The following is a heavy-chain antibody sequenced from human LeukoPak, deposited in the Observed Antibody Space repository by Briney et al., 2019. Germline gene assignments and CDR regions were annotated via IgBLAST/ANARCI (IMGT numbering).Heavy chain of an antibody. CDR2: IYYSGST. J-gene: IGHJ5*02. D-gene: IGHD2/OR15-2a*01. Sequence: SETLSLTCAVYGGSISNYYWSWIRQPPGKGLERIGYIYYSGSTNYNPSLKSRVAMSVDTSKNQFSLKLSSVTAADTAVYYCARSISARNWFDPWGQGTLVTVSS. CDR1: GGSISNYY. V-gene: IGHV4-59*01. CDR3: ARSISARNWFDP.